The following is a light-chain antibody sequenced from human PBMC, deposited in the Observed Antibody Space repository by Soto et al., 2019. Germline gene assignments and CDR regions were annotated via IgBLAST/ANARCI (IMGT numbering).Light chain of an antibody. CDR1: QSISSS. J-gene: IGKJ1*01. V-gene: IGKV3-11*01. CDR2: DAS. CDR3: QQRSEWPRT. Sequence: EIVLTQSPATLSLSPGERATLSCRASQSISSSLAWYQQKPGQAPRLLIYDASSRATGFPARFSGSGSGTDFTLTIGSLEREDFAVYYCQQRSEWPRTFGQGTRVEIK.